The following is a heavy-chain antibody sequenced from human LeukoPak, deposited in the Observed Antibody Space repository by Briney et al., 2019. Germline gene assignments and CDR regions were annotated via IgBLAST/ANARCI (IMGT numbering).Heavy chain of an antibody. Sequence: PGGSLRLSCAASGFTFSSYAMSWVRQAPGKGLEWVSGMSGSGGSTYYADSVKGRFTISRDNSKNTLYLQMNSLRAEDTAVYYCAKDVGYSSSWYYFDYWGQGTLVSASA. J-gene: IGHJ4*02. CDR2: MSGSGGST. CDR3: AKDVGYSSSWYYFDY. V-gene: IGHV3-23*01. CDR1: GFTFSSYA. D-gene: IGHD6-13*01.